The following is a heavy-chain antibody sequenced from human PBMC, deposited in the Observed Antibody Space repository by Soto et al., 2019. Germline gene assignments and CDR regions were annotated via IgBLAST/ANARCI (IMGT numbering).Heavy chain of an antibody. CDR3: ARERVAAAGTPYNWFDP. Sequence: EVQLVESGGGLVQPGGSLRLSCAASGFTVSSNYMSWVRQAPGKGLEWVSVIYSGGSTYYADSVKGRFTISRHNSKNTXYLQMNSLRAEDTAVYYCARERVAAAGTPYNWFDPWGQGTLVTVSS. CDR2: IYSGGST. D-gene: IGHD6-13*01. J-gene: IGHJ5*02. V-gene: IGHV3-53*04. CDR1: GFTVSSNY.